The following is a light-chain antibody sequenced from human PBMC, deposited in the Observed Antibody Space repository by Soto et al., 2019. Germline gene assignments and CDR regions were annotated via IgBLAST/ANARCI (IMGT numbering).Light chain of an antibody. CDR1: QGIGDT. CDR3: QHHVTWSLT. CDR2: DTS. Sequence: EIAWTKSPATLPLSPGARASLSCRASQGIGDTLAWYQQKPGQTPRLLIYDTSSRATGVPARFSGSRSGAEFTLTITSLQSEDFAVYYCQHHVTWSLTFGEGTKVDIK. V-gene: IGKV3-15*01. J-gene: IGKJ4*01.